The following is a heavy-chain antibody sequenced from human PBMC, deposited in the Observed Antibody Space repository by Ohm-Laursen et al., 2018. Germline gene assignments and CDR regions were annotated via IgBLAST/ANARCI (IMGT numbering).Heavy chain of an antibody. CDR2: ISGSGGST. V-gene: IGHV3-23*01. CDR1: GFTFSSYA. Sequence: SLRLSCAAPGFTFSSYAMSWVRQAPGKGLEWVSAISGSGGSTYYADSVKGRFTISRDNSKNTLYLQMNSLRAEDTAVYYCAKNIGASSGWYSAEDNWFDPWGQGTLVTVSS. CDR3: AKNIGASSGWYSAEDNWFDP. D-gene: IGHD6-19*01. J-gene: IGHJ5*02.